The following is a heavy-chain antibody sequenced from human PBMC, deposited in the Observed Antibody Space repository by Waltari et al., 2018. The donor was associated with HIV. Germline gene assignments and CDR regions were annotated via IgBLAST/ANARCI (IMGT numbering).Heavy chain of an antibody. V-gene: IGHV1-24*01. Sequence: QVQLVQSGAEVKKPGASVKVSCKVSGPTPSELSMHWWRQVPGKGLEWMGNFDPEDDETIYAQKFQGRVTMTEDTSSDTAYMELSSLTSGDTAVYYCATDFSGMVRAYSYYSLDVWGQGTTVTVSS. D-gene: IGHD3-10*01. CDR1: GPTPSELS. CDR3: ATDFSGMVRAYSYYSLDV. CDR2: FDPEDDET. J-gene: IGHJ6*02.